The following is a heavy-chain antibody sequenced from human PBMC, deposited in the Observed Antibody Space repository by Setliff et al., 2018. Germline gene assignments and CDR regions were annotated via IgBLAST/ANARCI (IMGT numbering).Heavy chain of an antibody. J-gene: IGHJ4*02. V-gene: IGHV1-2*06. CDR3: ARYITGTTPADY. CDR1: GYTFSSYA. Sequence: ASVKVSCKASGYTFSSYAVNWVRQAPGQGLEWMGRVFTATDDTQFRTEFQGRVSVTRDTSTSTAYMELRSLRSDDTAVYYCARYITGTTPADYWGQGTLVTVSS. CDR2: VFTATDDT. D-gene: IGHD1-7*01.